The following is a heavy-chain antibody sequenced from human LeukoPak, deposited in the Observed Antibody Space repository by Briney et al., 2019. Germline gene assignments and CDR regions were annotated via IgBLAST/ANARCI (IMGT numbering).Heavy chain of an antibody. J-gene: IGHJ4*02. CDR2: INHSGST. D-gene: IGHD4-17*01. V-gene: IGHV4-34*01. CDR1: GGSFSGYY. Sequence: SETLSLTCAVYGGSFSGYYWSWIRQPPGKGLEWIGEINHSGSTNYNPSLKSRVTISVDTSKNQFSLKLSSVTAADTAVYYCARRGTVTLLRWGQGTLVTVSS. CDR3: ARRGTVTLLR.